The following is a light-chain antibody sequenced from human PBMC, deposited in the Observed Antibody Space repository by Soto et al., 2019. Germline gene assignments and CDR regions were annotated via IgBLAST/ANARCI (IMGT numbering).Light chain of an antibody. CDR1: QDIHNY. J-gene: IGKJ1*01. CDR2: AAS. Sequence: AVLLTQSPSSFSASTGDRATITCRASQDIHNYLGWYQQVPGKAPKLLLYAASILQTGVPSRFSGSGSGTDFILTIDGQQSEDFATYFCQHYYTYPWTFGQGTTVE. V-gene: IGKV1-8*01. CDR3: QHYYTYPWT.